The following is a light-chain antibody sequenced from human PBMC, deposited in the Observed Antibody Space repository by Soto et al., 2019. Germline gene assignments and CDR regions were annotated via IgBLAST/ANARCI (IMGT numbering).Light chain of an antibody. J-gene: IGKJ4*01. CDR3: QQYSTYPLT. CDR2: KAS. CDR1: QTLTVW. V-gene: IGKV1-5*03. Sequence: DIQMTQSPSTLSASVGDRVAITCRASQTLTVWLAWYQHKPGKAPKLLISKASTLESGVPSRFSGSGSGTDFTLTIRSLQPDEFATYDCQQYSTYPLTFGGGTKVEI.